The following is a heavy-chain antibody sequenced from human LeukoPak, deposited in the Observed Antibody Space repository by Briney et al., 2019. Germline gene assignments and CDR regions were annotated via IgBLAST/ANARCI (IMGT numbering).Heavy chain of an antibody. V-gene: IGHV1-46*01. CDR1: GYTFTSYY. CDR3: ARDKDDMTYFDY. Sequence: GASVKVSCKASGYTFTSYYIHWGRQTPGQGLEWMGIINPSGGSTSYAQKFQGRVTMTRDTSTSTVYMELSSLRSEDTAVYYCARDKDDMTYFDYWGQGTLVTVSS. J-gene: IGHJ4*02. D-gene: IGHD3-9*01. CDR2: INPSGGST.